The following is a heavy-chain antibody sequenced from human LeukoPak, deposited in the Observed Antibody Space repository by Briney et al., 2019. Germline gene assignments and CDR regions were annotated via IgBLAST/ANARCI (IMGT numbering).Heavy chain of an antibody. CDR2: ISGSGGTI. J-gene: IGHJ6*02. CDR3: ARTSAVVIGVTYYYYGMDV. CDR1: GFTFSSYE. Sequence: GGSLRLSCAASGFTFSSYEMNWDRQAPGKGLEWVSYISGSGGTIYYADSVKGRFTISRDNAKNSLYLQLNSLRAEDTAVYYCARTSAVVIGVTYYYYGMDVWGPGTTVTVSS. D-gene: IGHD3-22*01. V-gene: IGHV3-48*03.